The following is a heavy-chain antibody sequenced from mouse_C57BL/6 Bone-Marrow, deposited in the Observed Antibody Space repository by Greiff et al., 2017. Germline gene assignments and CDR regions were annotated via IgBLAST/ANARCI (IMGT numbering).Heavy chain of an antibody. CDR1: GFTFSSYG. J-gene: IGHJ2*01. Sequence: EVQLVESGGDLVKPGGSLKLSCAASGFTFSSYGMSWVRQTPDKRLEWVSTISSGCRYPYYPASVTGRFPISRDNAKNTLYLQMSSLKSEDTAMYYCARLPITTVVGFDYWGKGTTLTVSS. CDR3: ARLPITTVVGFDY. V-gene: IGHV5-6*01. D-gene: IGHD1-1*01. CDR2: ISSGCRYP.